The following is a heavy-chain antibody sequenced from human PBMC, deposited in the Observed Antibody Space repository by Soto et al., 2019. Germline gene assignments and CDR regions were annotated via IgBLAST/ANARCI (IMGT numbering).Heavy chain of an antibody. Sequence: GASVKVSCKASGGTFSKYAFNWVRQAPGQGLEWIGGIIPIFGTTNYAQKFQGRVAITADESTSTTYMDLSSLRSEDTAVYYCARLGSGGNYRHSSYFDLWGRGTLVTVSS. CDR2: IIPIFGTT. CDR3: ARLGSGGNYRHSSYFDL. V-gene: IGHV1-69*13. CDR1: GGTFSKYA. J-gene: IGHJ2*01. D-gene: IGHD1-26*01.